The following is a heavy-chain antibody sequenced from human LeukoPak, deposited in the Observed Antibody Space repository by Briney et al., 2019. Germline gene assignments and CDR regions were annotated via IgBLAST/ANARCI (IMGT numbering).Heavy chain of an antibody. CDR1: GGSISSGSYY. Sequence: SETLSLTCTVSGGSISSGSYYWSWIRQPAGKGLEWIGRIYTSGSTNYNPSLKGRVTISVDTSKNQFSLRLSSATAADTAVYYCARCSGTTDYDILTGYIKKYYYYMDGWGKGTTVTISS. CDR3: ARCSGTTDYDILTGYIKKYYYYMDG. D-gene: IGHD3-9*01. CDR2: IYTSGST. J-gene: IGHJ6*03. V-gene: IGHV4-61*02.